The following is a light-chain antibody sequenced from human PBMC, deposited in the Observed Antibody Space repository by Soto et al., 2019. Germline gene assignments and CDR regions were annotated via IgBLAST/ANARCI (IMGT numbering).Light chain of an antibody. CDR1: QGIGNS. CDR2: RAS. CDR3: LQDINYPWT. V-gene: IGKV1-6*01. Sequence: AIQMTQSPSSLSASVGDRVTISCRASQGIGNSLGWYQQKPGKPPKVLIYRASNLQSGIPPRFSGSGPGTDCTRAISSLQPEDPATYYFLQDINYPWTFGQGTKVEIK. J-gene: IGKJ1*01.